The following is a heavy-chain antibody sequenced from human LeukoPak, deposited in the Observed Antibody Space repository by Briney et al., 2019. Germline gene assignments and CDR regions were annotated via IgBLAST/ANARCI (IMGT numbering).Heavy chain of an antibody. J-gene: IGHJ4*02. CDR1: GYSISSGYY. Sequence: SETLSLTCTVSGYSISSGYYWGWIRQPPGKGLEWIGSIYHSGSTYYNPSLKSRVTISVDTSKNQFSLKLSSVTAADTAVYYCASELYYYDSSAWGQGTLVTVSS. CDR3: ASELYYYDSSA. CDR2: IYHSGST. V-gene: IGHV4-38-2*02. D-gene: IGHD3-22*01.